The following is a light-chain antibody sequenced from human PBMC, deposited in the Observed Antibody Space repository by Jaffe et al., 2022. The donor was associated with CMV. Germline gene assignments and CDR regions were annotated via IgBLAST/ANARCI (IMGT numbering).Light chain of an antibody. CDR3: NSYAGSNNFPYV. CDR2: EVS. V-gene: IGLV2-8*01. J-gene: IGLJ1*01. CDR1: SSDVGGYNS. Sequence: QSALTQPPSASGSPGQSVAISCTGTSSDVGGYNSVSWYQQHPGKAPKLMIYEVSQRPSGVPDRFSGSKSGNTASLTVSGLQAEDEADYYCNSYAGSNNFPYVFGTGTKVTVL.